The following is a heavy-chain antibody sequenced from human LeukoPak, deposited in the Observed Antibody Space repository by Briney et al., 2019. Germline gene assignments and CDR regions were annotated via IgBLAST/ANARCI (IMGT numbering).Heavy chain of an antibody. V-gene: IGHV3-23*01. J-gene: IGHJ4*02. Sequence: PGGSLRLSCATSGFTFTTYAMTWVRQAPGKGVEWVSTISGSGGSTYYADSVKGRFTISRDNSKNTLYLQMSSLRVEDTAVYYCAKERAARGQDYWGQGTLVTVSS. CDR1: GFTFTTYA. D-gene: IGHD6-6*01. CDR2: ISGSGGST. CDR3: AKERAARGQDY.